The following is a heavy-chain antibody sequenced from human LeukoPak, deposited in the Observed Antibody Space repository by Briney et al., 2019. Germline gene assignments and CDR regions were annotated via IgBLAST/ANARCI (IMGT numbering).Heavy chain of an antibody. CDR1: GFTFSRYA. D-gene: IGHD3-22*01. Sequence: GGSLRLSCAASGFTFSRYAMHWVPQAPGKGLEWVTLIWYDGSNKYYADSVKGRFTISRDNSKNTLYLQMNSLRAEDTAVYYCARDYYDSSGAYYEGGPPTAPPDYWGQGTLVTLSS. CDR2: IWYDGSNK. V-gene: IGHV3-33*01. J-gene: IGHJ4*02. CDR3: ARDYYDSSGAYYEGGPPTAPPDY.